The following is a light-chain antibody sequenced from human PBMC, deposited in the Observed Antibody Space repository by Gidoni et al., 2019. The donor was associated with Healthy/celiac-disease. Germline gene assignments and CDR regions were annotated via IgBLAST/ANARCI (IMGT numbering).Light chain of an antibody. CDR2: QDS. CDR1: KLGDKY. V-gene: IGLV3-1*01. Sequence: SYELTQPTSVSVSPGQTASITCSGDKLGDKYSCWYQQKPGQSPVLVIYQDSKRPSGIPERFSRSNSGNTATLTISGTQAMDEADYYCQACDSSYVFGTGTKVTVL. CDR3: QACDSSYV. J-gene: IGLJ1*01.